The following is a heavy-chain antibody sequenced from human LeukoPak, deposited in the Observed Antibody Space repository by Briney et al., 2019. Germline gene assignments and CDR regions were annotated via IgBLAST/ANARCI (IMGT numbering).Heavy chain of an antibody. J-gene: IGHJ4*02. V-gene: IGHV3-23*01. CDR3: AKDGLRLGELSQLDY. CDR1: GFTFSSYA. Sequence: GGSLRLSCAASGFTFSSYAMSWVRQAPGKGLEWVSAISGSGGSTYYADSVKGRFTISRDSSKNTLYLQMNSLRAEDTAVYYCAKDGLRLGELSQLDYWGQGTLVTVSS. CDR2: ISGSGGST. D-gene: IGHD3-16*02.